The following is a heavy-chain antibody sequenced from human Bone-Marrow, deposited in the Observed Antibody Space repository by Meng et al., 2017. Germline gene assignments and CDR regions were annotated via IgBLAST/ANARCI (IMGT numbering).Heavy chain of an antibody. CDR2: IIPIFGTA. Sequence: QVRLVQAGAEVKKPGSSVKVSCKASGGTFSSYAISWVRQAPGQGLEWMGGIIPIFGTANYAQKFQGRVTITADESTSTAYMELSSLRAEDTAVYYCASGEGYCSGGSCYSGDYWGQGTLVTVSS. CDR3: ASGEGYCSGGSCYSGDY. V-gene: IGHV1-69*01. D-gene: IGHD2-15*01. J-gene: IGHJ4*02. CDR1: GGTFSSYA.